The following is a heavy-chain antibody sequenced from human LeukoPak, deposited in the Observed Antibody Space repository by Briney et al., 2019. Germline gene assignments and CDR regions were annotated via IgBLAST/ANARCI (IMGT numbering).Heavy chain of an antibody. Sequence: GGSLRLSCTASGFTFSAYAMMWVRQAPGKGPEWVSAIRGGGGSAFYADSVKGRFTMSRDNSKYTLFLQMNSLRAEDTAVYYCARYPNGDYIGAFDMWGPGTMVTVSS. J-gene: IGHJ3*02. CDR2: IRGGGGSA. V-gene: IGHV3-23*01. CDR3: ARYPNGDYIGAFDM. D-gene: IGHD4-17*01. CDR1: GFTFSAYA.